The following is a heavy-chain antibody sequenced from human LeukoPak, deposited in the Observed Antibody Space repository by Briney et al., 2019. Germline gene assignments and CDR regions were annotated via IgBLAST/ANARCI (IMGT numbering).Heavy chain of an antibody. V-gene: IGHV3-48*04. D-gene: IGHD2-15*01. CDR3: ARLRCGGSCYHGPFYYFDY. CDR2: IGSSGVR. J-gene: IGHJ4*02. CDR1: GFTFSTYS. Sequence: QPGGSLRLSCAASGFTFSTYSMNWVRQAPGKGLEWVSYIGSSGVRSYADSVKGRFTIPRDNSKSILYLQMNSLRAEDTAVYYCARLRCGGSCYHGPFYYFDYWGQGTLVTVSS.